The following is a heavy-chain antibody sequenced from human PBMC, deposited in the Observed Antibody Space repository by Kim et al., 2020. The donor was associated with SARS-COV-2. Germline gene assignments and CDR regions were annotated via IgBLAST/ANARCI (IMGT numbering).Heavy chain of an antibody. CDR2: RNFRGGRDF. CDR1: GGSINNYY. Sequence: SETPSLTCTVSGGSINNYYWAWIRQPPAKGLEWIGHRNFRGGRDFDYNTSLKSRVTMSVDTSKNQFSLEMTSVTAADTAVYYCARYRRGSESSVFDYWGQEILVTVSS. D-gene: IGHD3-10*01. J-gene: IGHJ4*02. V-gene: IGHV4-59*12. CDR3: ARYRRGSESSVFDY.